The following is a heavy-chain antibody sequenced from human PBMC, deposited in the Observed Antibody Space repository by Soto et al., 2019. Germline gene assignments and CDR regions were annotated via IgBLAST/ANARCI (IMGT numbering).Heavy chain of an antibody. D-gene: IGHD2-8*01. V-gene: IGHV1-2*02. CDR2: INPGTGAT. J-gene: IGHJ4*02. CDR3: ARGGAHCTSGWCLGRD. CDR1: GYIFTNYY. Sequence: QVHLVQSGADVRKPGASVKVSCKASGYIFTNYYLHCVRQAPGQRLEWMGWINPGTGATRLAENFRGRVTVSRDTSITKGYMELNRLTSDDTASDYCARGGAHCTSGWCLGRDWGQGTLLTVSS.